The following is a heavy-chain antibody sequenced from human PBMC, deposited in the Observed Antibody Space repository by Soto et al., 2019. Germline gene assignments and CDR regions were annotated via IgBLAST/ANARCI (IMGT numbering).Heavy chain of an antibody. V-gene: IGHV3-23*01. CDR1: GFTFSSYA. D-gene: IGHD3-3*01. CDR2: ISGSGGST. CDR3: AKDLWYDFWSAEGGMDV. Sequence: EVQLLESGGGLVQPGGSLRLSCAASGFTFSSYAMSWVRQAPGKGLEWVSAISGSGGSTYYADSVKGRFTISRDNSKNTLYLQMNSLRAEDTAVYYCAKDLWYDFWSAEGGMDVWGQGTTVTVSS. J-gene: IGHJ6*02.